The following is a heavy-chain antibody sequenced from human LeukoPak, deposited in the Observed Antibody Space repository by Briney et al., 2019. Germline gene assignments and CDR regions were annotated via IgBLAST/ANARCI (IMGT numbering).Heavy chain of an antibody. V-gene: IGHV4-34*01. CDR2: INHSGST. CDR3: ARVGNYGDYWW. Sequence: PSETLSLTCAVYGGSFSGYYWSWIRQPPGKGLEWIGEINHSGSTNYNPSLKSRVTISVDTSKNQFSLKLSSVTAADTAVYYCARVGNYGDYWWWGQGTLVTVSS. CDR1: GGSFSGYY. D-gene: IGHD4-17*01. J-gene: IGHJ4*02.